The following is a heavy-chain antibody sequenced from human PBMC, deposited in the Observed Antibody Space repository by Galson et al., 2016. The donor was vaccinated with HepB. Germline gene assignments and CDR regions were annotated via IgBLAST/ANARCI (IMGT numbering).Heavy chain of an antibody. CDR3: TVAASYDFWSGYYMFDP. J-gene: IGHJ5*02. D-gene: IGHD3-3*01. Sequence: SLRLSCAASGFSFSHAWMHWVRQAPGKGLEWVGRIKIKTAGGPTDYAAPGKGSFAISRENSKDTLYRQMNRLKTEDTGVYYCTVAASYDFWSGYYMFDPWGQGTLVTVSS. CDR2: IKIKTAGGPT. CDR1: GFSFSHAW. V-gene: IGHV3-15*07.